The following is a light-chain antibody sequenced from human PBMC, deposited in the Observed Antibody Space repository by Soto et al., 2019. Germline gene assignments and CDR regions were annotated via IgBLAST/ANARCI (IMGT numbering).Light chain of an antibody. J-gene: IGLJ1*01. CDR1: SSDVGGYNL. Sequence: QSVLTQPASVSGSPGQSITISCTGTSSDVGGYNLVSWYQQHPGKAPKLMICEGSQRPSGVSNRFSGSKSGNTASLTISGLQAEDEADYYCYSYAGRNLYVFGTGTKVTVL. CDR2: EGS. CDR3: YSYAGRNLYV. V-gene: IGLV2-23*01.